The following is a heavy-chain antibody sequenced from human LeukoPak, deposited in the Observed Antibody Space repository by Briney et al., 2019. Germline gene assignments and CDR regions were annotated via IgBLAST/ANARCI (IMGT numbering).Heavy chain of an antibody. CDR3: ARGHYDFWSGYYMETYHNWFDP. CDR2: IYTSGST. CDR1: GGSISSGSYY. V-gene: IGHV4-61*02. Sequence: KTSETLSLTCTVSGGSISSGSYYLSWIRQPAGKGLEWIGRIYTSGSTNYNPSLKSRVTISVDTSKNQFSLKLSSVTAADTAVYYCARGHYDFWSGYYMETYHNWFDPWGQGTLVTVSS. D-gene: IGHD3-3*01. J-gene: IGHJ5*02.